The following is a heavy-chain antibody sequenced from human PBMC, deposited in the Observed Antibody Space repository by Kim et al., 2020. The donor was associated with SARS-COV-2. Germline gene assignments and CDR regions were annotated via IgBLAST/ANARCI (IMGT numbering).Heavy chain of an antibody. CDR2: IYSDGST. D-gene: IGHD1-26*01. CDR1: GLIVSGNY. CDR3: ARIYFINWFDP. Sequence: GGSLRLSCAASGLIVSGNYMSWVRQAPGKGLEWVSVIYSDGSTSYIDSVKGRFTISRDNSKNTLYLQMNSLRAEDTAVYYCARIYFINWFDPWGQETLVTVSA. V-gene: IGHV3-66*01. J-gene: IGHJ5*02.